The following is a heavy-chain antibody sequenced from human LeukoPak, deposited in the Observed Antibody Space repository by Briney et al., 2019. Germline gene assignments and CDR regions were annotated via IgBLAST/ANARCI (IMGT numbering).Heavy chain of an antibody. J-gene: IGHJ6*03. D-gene: IGHD2-2*01. Sequence: TGGSLRLSCAASGFTFSSYAMTWVRQAPGKGLEWVSMISGSGGSTYYADSVNGRFTIFRDNSKNKLYLKMNSLRAEDTAVYYCARDHRGYQLPQLNYYYYMDVWGKGTTVTVSS. CDR1: GFTFSSYA. V-gene: IGHV3-23*01. CDR2: ISGSGGST. CDR3: ARDHRGYQLPQLNYYYYMDV.